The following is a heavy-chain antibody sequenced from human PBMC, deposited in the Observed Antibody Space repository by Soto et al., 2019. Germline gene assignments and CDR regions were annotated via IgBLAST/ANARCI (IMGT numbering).Heavy chain of an antibody. CDR3: AANKKNRNYDRDD. Sequence: SVKVSCKASGFTFSTSAVQWVRQARGQRLEWIGWIVIGSGSTNYAQKFQERVAITRDMSTSTAYMELSSLRSEDTATYYCAANKKNRNYDRDDWGQGTTVTVSS. J-gene: IGHJ6*02. V-gene: IGHV1-58*01. CDR1: GFTFSTSA. D-gene: IGHD3-10*01. CDR2: IVIGSGST.